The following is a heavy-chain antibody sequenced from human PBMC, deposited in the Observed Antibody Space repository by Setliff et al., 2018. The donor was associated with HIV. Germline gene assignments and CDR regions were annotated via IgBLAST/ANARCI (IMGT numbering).Heavy chain of an antibody. D-gene: IGHD3-10*01. CDR3: AKLGGSGSSYLHY. V-gene: IGHV3-23*01. CDR1: GFTFSSYV. J-gene: IGHJ4*02. CDR2: ITDRGDKT. Sequence: GGSLRLSCAASGFTFSSYVMNWVRQAPGKGLEWVSGITDRGDKTYYADSVKGRFTISRDNSRNTLYLQMNSLRAEDTAVYFCAKLGGSGSSYLHYWGQGTLVTVSS.